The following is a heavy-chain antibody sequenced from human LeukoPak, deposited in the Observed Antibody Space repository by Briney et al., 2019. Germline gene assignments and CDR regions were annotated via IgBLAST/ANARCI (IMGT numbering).Heavy chain of an antibody. J-gene: IGHJ4*02. CDR1: GFNFRNYV. CDR3: ARGNTVTTTYGSFVY. V-gene: IGHV3-23*01. D-gene: IGHD4-11*01. Sequence: GGSLRLSCAASGFNFRNYVMSWVRQAPGKGLEWVSSISDSGTSTFYADPVKGRFTISRDNSIDTLYLQMNSLRGEDTAVYYCARGNTVTTTYGSFVYWGQGTLVTVSS. CDR2: ISDSGTST.